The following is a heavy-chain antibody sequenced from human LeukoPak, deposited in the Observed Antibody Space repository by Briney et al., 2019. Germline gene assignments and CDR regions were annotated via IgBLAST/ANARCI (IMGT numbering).Heavy chain of an antibody. V-gene: IGHV4-31*03. J-gene: IGHJ6*04. D-gene: IGHD5/OR15-5a*01. CDR2: INHSGST. Sequence: SRTLSLTCTVSGGSISSGASDWGWIRQHPKRGLEWVGYINHSGSTYYNPSLKSRVTMSVDTSKNQFSLKLSSVTAADTAVYYCARSTLGFTMDVWGKGTTVTVSS. CDR3: ARSTLGFTMDV. CDR1: GGSISSGASD.